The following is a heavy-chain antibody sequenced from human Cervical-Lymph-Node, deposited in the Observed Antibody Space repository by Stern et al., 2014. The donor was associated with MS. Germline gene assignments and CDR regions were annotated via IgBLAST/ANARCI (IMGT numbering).Heavy chain of an antibody. D-gene: IGHD1-7*01. CDR3: ARVRGSWNYDY. CDR2: INAGNGNT. Sequence: QVQLVQSGAEVKKPGASVKVSCKASEYSFISYAMHWVRQAPGQRIEWMGWINAGNGNTRYSQKFQGRVTITRDTSASTAYMELSSLRSEDTAVYYCARVRGSWNYDYWGQGTLVTVSS. V-gene: IGHV1-3*01. J-gene: IGHJ4*02. CDR1: EYSFISYA.